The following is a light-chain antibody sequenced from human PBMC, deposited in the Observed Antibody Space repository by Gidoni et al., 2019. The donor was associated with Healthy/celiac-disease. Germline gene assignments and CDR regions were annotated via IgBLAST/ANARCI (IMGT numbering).Light chain of an antibody. V-gene: IGKV2-28*01. CDR3: MQALQTPRA. Sequence: DIVMTQSPLSLPVTPGEPASISCRSSQSPLHSNGYNYLDWYLQKPGQSPQLLIYLGSNRASGVPDRFSGSGSGTDFTLKISRVEAEDVGVYYCMQALQTPRAFXQXTKLXIK. CDR1: QSPLHSNGYNY. J-gene: IGKJ2*01. CDR2: LGS.